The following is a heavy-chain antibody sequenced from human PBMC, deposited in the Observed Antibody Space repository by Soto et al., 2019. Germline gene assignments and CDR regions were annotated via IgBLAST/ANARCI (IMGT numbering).Heavy chain of an antibody. CDR3: ATDMTGILPFHP. D-gene: IGHD2-21*01. CDR1: GFTFSTHA. CDR2: ISFDGSIK. V-gene: IGHV3-30*03. Sequence: QLVESGGVGFQPWRSLRLACAASGFTFSTHALHWVRQAPGKGLEWVSLISFDGSIKSYADSVRGRFTISRANSKSTLYLQMTSLRVEDMAVSFCATDMTGILPFHPWGAGNLLTVS. J-gene: IGHJ5*02.